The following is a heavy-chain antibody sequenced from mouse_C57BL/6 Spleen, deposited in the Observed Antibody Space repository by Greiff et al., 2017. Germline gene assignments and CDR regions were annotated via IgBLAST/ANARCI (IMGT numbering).Heavy chain of an antibody. V-gene: IGHV1-69*01. CDR1: GYTFTSYW. Sequence: QVQLQQPGAELVMPGASVKLSCKASGYTFTSYWMHWVKQRPGQGLEWIGEIDPSDSYTNYNQKFKGKSTLTVDKSSSTAYMQLSSLTSEDSAVYYCARSGDYDVRGNFDYWGQGTTLTVSS. CDR3: ARSGDYDVRGNFDY. CDR2: IDPSDSYT. D-gene: IGHD2-4*01. J-gene: IGHJ2*01.